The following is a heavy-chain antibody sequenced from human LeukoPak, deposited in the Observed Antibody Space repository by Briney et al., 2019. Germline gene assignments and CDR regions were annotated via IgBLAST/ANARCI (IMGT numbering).Heavy chain of an antibody. CDR1: GGSISSYY. J-gene: IGHJ5*02. CDR2: IYYSGST. CDR3: ARRRSAYNWFDP. Sequence: SETLSLTCTVSGGSISSYYWSWIRQPPGKGLEWIGYIYYSGSTNYNPSLKSRVTISVDTSKNQFFLKVTSVTAADTAVYYCARRRSAYNWFDPWGQGTLVTVSS. V-gene: IGHV4-59*08.